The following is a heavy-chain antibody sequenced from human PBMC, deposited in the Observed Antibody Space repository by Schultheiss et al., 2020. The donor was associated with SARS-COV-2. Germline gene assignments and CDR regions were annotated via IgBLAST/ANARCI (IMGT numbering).Heavy chain of an antibody. CDR3: ARGRGGSGSYYRYYYYYMDV. D-gene: IGHD3-10*01. CDR1: GGSISSGGYY. Sequence: SETLSLTCTVSGGSISSGGYYWSWIRQPPGKGLEWIGEINHSGSTNYNPSLKSRVTISVDTSKNQFSLKLSSVTAADTAVYYCARGRGGSGSYYRYYYYYMDVWGKGTTVTVSS. J-gene: IGHJ6*03. CDR2: INHSGST. V-gene: IGHV4-39*07.